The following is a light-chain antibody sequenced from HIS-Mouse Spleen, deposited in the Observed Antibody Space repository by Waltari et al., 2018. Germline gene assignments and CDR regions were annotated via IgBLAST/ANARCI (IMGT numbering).Light chain of an antibody. CDR3: QQYYSYPP. Sequence: AIRMTQSPSSLPASTADRVTITCRPSQGISSYLAWYQQKPGKAPKLLIYAASTLQRGVPSRFSGSGSGTDFTLTISCLQSQDFATYYCQQYYSYPPFGPGTKVDIK. CDR1: QGISSY. J-gene: IGKJ3*01. V-gene: IGKV1-8*01. CDR2: AAS.